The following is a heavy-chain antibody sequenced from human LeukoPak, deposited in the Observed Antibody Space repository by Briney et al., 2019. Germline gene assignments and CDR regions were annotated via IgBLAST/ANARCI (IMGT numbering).Heavy chain of an antibody. J-gene: IGHJ4*02. Sequence: GGSLRLSCAASGFTFSSYGMHWVRQAPGKGLEWVAVIWNDGSNKYYADSVKGRFTISRDNSKNTLYLQMNSLRAEDTAVYYCARNMVRGVSSYWGQGTLVTVSS. CDR1: GFTFSSYG. V-gene: IGHV3-33*01. D-gene: IGHD3-10*01. CDR3: ARNMVRGVSSY. CDR2: IWNDGSNK.